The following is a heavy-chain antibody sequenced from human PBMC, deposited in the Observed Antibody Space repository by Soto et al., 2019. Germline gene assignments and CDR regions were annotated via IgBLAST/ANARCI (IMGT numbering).Heavy chain of an antibody. CDR3: ARDSVRFLEHFSKDYFDY. CDR2: LWYDGSGE. Sequence: QVHLVESGGGVVQPGGSLRLSCAGSGFTFSDYGMHWVRQAPGKGLECVAVLWYDGSGEYYTDSVRGRFTISRVNSKNTLYLQMNNLRDEDTGVYYCARDSVRFLEHFSKDYFDYWGQGTRVTVSS. V-gene: IGHV3-33*08. J-gene: IGHJ4*02. D-gene: IGHD3-3*01. CDR1: GFTFSDYG.